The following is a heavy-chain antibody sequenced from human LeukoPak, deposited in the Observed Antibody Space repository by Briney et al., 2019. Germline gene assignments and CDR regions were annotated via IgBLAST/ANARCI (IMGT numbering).Heavy chain of an antibody. V-gene: IGHV4-39*07. CDR3: ARDSDHLRKAFDI. Sequence: SETLSLTCIVSGGSISSSIYYWAWVRQPPGKGLEWIGTVFYNGATQYSPSLRSRVTISIDTSTNQFSLKLTSVTAADTAVYYCARDSDHLRKAFDIWGQGTMVTVSS. D-gene: IGHD1-14*01. CDR1: GGSISSSIYY. CDR2: VFYNGAT. J-gene: IGHJ3*02.